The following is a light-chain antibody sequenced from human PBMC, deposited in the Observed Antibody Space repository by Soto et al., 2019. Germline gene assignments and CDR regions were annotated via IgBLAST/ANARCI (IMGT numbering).Light chain of an antibody. CDR3: QQYHSYPWT. CDR2: KAS. J-gene: IGKJ1*01. V-gene: IGKV1-5*03. Sequence: DIQMTQSPSTLSASVGDRITITCRASQSIGNWLAWYQQKPGKVPELLIYKASTLESGVPSRFSGSGSGTEFTLTITSLQPDDFATYYCQQYHSYPWTFGQGTKVAIK. CDR1: QSIGNW.